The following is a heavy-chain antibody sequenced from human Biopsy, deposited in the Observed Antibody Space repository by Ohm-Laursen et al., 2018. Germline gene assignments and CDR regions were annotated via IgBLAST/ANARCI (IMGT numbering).Heavy chain of an antibody. CDR1: GGSISSDY. V-gene: IGHV4-59*01. J-gene: IGHJ6*02. CDR2: IYYSGST. D-gene: IGHD2/OR15-2a*01. CDR3: ARATNSTGWPYYYFYGMDV. Sequence: GTLSLTCTVSGGSISSDYWSWIRQTPGKGLEWIGYIYYSGSTNYNPSLKSRVTISVDTSKNQFSLRLNPVTAADTAVYYCARATNSTGWPYYYFYGMDVWGQATTVTVSS.